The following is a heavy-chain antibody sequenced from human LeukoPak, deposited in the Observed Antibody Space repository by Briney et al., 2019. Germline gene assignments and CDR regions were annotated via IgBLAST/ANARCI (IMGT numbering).Heavy chain of an antibody. D-gene: IGHD5-18*01. CDR1: GGTFSSYA. J-gene: IGHJ4*02. CDR3: AMGVDTAMVTILDY. V-gene: IGHV1-69*04. Sequence: GSSVKVSCKASGGTFSSYAISWVRQAPGQGLEWMGRIIPILGIANYAQKFQGRVTITADKSTSTAYVELSSLRSEDTAVYYCAMGVDTAMVTILDYWGQGTLVTVSS. CDR2: IIPILGIA.